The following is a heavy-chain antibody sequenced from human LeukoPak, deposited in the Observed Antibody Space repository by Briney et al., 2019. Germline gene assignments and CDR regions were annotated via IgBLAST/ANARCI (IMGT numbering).Heavy chain of an antibody. CDR3: ARDVYDSSGYSPNWFDP. V-gene: IGHV1-2*02. CDR1: GYTFTGYY. Sequence: ASVKVSCKASGYTFTGYYMHWVRQAPGQGLEWMGWINPNSGGTNYAQKFQGRVTMTRDTSISTAYMELSRLRSDDTAVYYCARDVYDSSGYSPNWFDPWGQGTLVTVSS. D-gene: IGHD3-22*01. J-gene: IGHJ5*02. CDR2: INPNSGGT.